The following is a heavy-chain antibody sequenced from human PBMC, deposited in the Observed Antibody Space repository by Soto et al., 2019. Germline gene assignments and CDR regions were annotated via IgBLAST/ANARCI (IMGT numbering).Heavy chain of an antibody. CDR3: ARVANRYFDL. Sequence: EVQLVESGGGLVQPGGSLRLSCGASEFTSSGYWMTWVRQAPGKGLEWVANIKQDGSEKYYVDSVKGRFSISRDNAKNSLYLQMDSLRVEDTAVYYCARVANRYFDLWGRGTLVTVSS. V-gene: IGHV3-7*01. CDR1: EFTSSGYW. J-gene: IGHJ2*01. CDR2: IKQDGSEK.